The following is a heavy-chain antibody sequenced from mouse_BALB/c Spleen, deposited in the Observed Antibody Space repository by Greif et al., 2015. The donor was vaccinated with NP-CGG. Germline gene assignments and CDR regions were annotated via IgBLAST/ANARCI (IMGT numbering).Heavy chain of an antibody. CDR1: GFSLTSYG. CDR3: ARRGGNYYYAMDY. V-gene: IGHV2-9*02. J-gene: IGHJ4*01. D-gene: IGHD2-1*01. Sequence: VRLVESGPGLVAPSQSLSITCTVSGFSLTSYGVHWVRQPPGKGLEWLGVIWAGGSTNYNSALMSRLSISKDNSKSXVFLKMNSLQTDDTAMYYCARRGGNYYYAMDYWGQGTSVTVSS. CDR2: IWAGGST.